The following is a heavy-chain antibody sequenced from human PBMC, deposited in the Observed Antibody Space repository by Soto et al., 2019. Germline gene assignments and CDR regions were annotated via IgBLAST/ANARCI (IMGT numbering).Heavy chain of an antibody. CDR1: GFTFSSCT. V-gene: IGHV3-21*06. CDR3: SGCSGGACHKNYGMDV. Sequence: EVHLVESGGGLVKPGGSLRLSCAVSGFTFSSCTMNWVRQAPGKGLERVSSISPSSGHIYYADSVKGRFTISRDNAKNSLFLQMNSLRGEDTAVYYSSGCSGGACHKNYGMDVWGQGTTVTVSS. CDR2: ISPSSGHI. J-gene: IGHJ6*02. D-gene: IGHD2-15*01.